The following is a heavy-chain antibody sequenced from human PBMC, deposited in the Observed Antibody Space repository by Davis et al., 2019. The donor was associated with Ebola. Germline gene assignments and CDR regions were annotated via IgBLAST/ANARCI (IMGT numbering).Heavy chain of an antibody. V-gene: IGHV1-58*02. Sequence: SVKVSCKASGFTFTSSAMQWVRQARGQRLEWIGWIVVGSGNTNYAQKFQERVTITRDMSTSTAYMELSSLRSEDTAVYYCAREPWSGYYNPFDYWGQGTLVTVSS. CDR1: GFTFTSSA. J-gene: IGHJ4*02. CDR2: IVVGSGNT. CDR3: AREPWSGYYNPFDY. D-gene: IGHD3-3*01.